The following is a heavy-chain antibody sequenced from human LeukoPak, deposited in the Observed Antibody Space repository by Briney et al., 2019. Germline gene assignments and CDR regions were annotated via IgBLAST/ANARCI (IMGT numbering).Heavy chain of an antibody. CDR1: GGSISSSSYY. V-gene: IGHV4-39*01. D-gene: IGHD2-15*01. Sequence: PSETLSLTCTVSGGSISSSSYYWGWIRQPAGKGLEWIGSIYYSGSTYYNPSLKSRVTISVDTSKNQFSLKLSSVTAADTAVYYCARVDRYCSGGSCYRNWFDPWGQGTLVTVSS. J-gene: IGHJ5*02. CDR3: ARVDRYCSGGSCYRNWFDP. CDR2: IYYSGST.